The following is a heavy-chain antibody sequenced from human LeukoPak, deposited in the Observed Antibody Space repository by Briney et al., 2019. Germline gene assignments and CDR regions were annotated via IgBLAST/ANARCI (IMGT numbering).Heavy chain of an antibody. CDR1: GGSFSGYY. J-gene: IGHJ6*02. D-gene: IGHD2-15*01. CDR3: ARGHWVAGHGMDV. Sequence: NPSETLSLTCAVYGGSFSGYYWSWIRQPPGKGLEWIGEINHSGSTNYNPSLKSRVTISVDTSKNQFSLKLSSVTAADTAVHYCARGHWVAGHGMDVWGQGTTVTVSS. CDR2: INHSGST. V-gene: IGHV4-34*01.